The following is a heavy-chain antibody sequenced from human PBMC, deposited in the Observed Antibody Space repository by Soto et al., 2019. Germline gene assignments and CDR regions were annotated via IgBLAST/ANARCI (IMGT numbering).Heavy chain of an antibody. CDR1: GFSVKGYW. CDR2: FGGDENYT. V-gene: IGHV3-74*01. Sequence: GGSLRLSCGASGFSVKGYWMHWVRQAPGKGLVWLSRFGGDENYTDYADSVRGRFTISRDIAKNTIYLQMNSLRAEDTAVYYCGKGKQRRVVRYGLDAWGQGNTVTVSS. CDR3: GKGKQRRVVRYGLDA. D-gene: IGHD3-3*01. J-gene: IGHJ6*02.